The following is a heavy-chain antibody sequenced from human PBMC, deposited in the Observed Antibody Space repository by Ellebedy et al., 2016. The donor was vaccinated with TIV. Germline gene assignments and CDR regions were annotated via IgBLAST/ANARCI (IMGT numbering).Heavy chain of an antibody. CDR2: INPRGGST. D-gene: IGHD2-15*01. CDR3: ARDVAGFDP. CDR1: GYTFTSYF. V-gene: IGHV1-46*01. Sequence: ASVKVSCKASGYTFTSYFMHWVRQAPGQGLEWVGIINPRGGSTSYPQTFQGRLTMNRDTSASTVYMELSSLRYDDTAVYYCARDVAGFDPWGQGTLVTVSS. J-gene: IGHJ5*02.